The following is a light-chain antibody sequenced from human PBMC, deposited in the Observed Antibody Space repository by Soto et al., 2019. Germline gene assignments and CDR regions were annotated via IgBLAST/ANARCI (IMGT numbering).Light chain of an antibody. Sequence: EIVLTQSPGTLSLSPGERATLSCRASQSVSSSYLAWYQQKPGPAPRLLIYAASCRATGTPDRFSGSGAGTDFPLTISRPEPEDFALYYCQQYGSSPLTFGGGTKVEIK. CDR3: QQYGSSPLT. V-gene: IGKV3-20*01. J-gene: IGKJ4*01. CDR2: AAS. CDR1: QSVSSSY.